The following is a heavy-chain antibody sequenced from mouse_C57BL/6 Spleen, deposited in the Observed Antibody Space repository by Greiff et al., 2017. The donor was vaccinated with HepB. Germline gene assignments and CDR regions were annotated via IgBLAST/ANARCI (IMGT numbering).Heavy chain of an antibody. D-gene: IGHD6-5*01. V-gene: IGHV1-82*01. CDR1: GYAFSSSW. CDR2: IYPGDGDT. Sequence: VQGVESGPELVKPGASVKISCKASGYAFSSSWMNWVKQRPGKGLEWIGRIYPGDGDTNYNGKFKGKATLTADKSSSTAYMQLSSLTSEDSAVYFCARSYDYHAMDYWGQGTSVTVSS. J-gene: IGHJ4*01. CDR3: ARSYDYHAMDY.